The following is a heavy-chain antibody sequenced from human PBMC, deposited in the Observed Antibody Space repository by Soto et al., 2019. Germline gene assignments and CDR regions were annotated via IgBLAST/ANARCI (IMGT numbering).Heavy chain of an antibody. Sequence: PSETLSLTCTVSGGSISSYYWSWIRQPPGKGLEWIGYIYYSGSTNYNPSLKSRVTISVDTSKNQFSLKLSSVTAADTAVYYCARERGGRWSDYFDYWGQGTLVTVSS. CDR1: GGSISSYY. J-gene: IGHJ4*02. CDR3: ARERGGRWSDYFDY. D-gene: IGHD3-3*01. V-gene: IGHV4-59*01. CDR2: IYYSGST.